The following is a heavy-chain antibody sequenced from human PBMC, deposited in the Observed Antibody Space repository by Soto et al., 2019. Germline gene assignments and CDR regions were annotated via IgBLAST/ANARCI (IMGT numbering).Heavy chain of an antibody. CDR1: GGSISSGGYY. D-gene: IGHD3-10*01. CDR3: AGSYYYGSGSFDY. CDR2: IYYSGST. V-gene: IGHV4-31*03. Sequence: SETLSLTCTVSGGSISSGGYYWSWIRQHPGKGLEWIGYIYYSGSTYYNPSLKSRVTISVDTSKNQFTLKLSSVTAVDTAVYYCAGSYYYGSGSFDYWGQGTLVTVSS. J-gene: IGHJ4*02.